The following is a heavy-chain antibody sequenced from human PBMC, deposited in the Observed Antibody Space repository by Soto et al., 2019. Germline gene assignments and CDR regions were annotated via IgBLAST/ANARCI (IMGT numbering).Heavy chain of an antibody. V-gene: IGHV4-30-4*02. Sequence: PSETLSLTCTVSGVSISSGDYYWSWIRQTPGKGLEWIGYIYYSESTYYNPSLKSRVTISVDTSKNQFSLKLTSVTAADTAVYYCARGSSWYDVDWFDPWGPGTLVTVSS. CDR1: GVSISSGDYY. J-gene: IGHJ5*02. D-gene: IGHD6-13*01. CDR3: ARGSSWYDVDWFDP. CDR2: IYYSEST.